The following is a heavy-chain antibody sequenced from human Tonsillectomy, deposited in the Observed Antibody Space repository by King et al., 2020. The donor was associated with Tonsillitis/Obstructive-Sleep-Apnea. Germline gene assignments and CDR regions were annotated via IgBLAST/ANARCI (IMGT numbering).Heavy chain of an antibody. J-gene: IGHJ4*02. CDR2: RYPGDSNT. CDR1: GYSFTSYW. V-gene: IGHV5-51*01. CDR3: ARHGDSWIPPDY. Sequence: VQLVESGAEVKKPGESLKISCKGSGYSFTSYWSGWVRQMPGKGLEWMGSRYPGDSNTRYNPSFQGQVTISADKSISTAFLQWSSLKASDTAIYYCARHGDSWIPPDYWGQGTLVTVSS. D-gene: IGHD5-12*01.